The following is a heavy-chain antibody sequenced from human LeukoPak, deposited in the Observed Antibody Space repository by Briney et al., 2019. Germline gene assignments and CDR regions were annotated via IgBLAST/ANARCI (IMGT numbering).Heavy chain of an antibody. V-gene: IGHV4-4*07. CDR3: ARCPRDSSGYWYDY. Sequence: SETLSLTCTVSGGSISSYYWSWIRQPAGKGLEWIGRIYTSGSTNYNPSLKSRVTMSVDTSKNQFSLKLSSVTAADTAAYYCARCPRDSSGYWYDYWGQGTLVTVSS. D-gene: IGHD3-22*01. CDR2: IYTSGST. CDR1: GGSISSYY. J-gene: IGHJ4*02.